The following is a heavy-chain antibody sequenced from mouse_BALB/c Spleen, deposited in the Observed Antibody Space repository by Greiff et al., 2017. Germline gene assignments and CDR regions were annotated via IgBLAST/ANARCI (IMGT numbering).Heavy chain of an antibody. CDR2: INPSSGYT. Sequence: QVQLQQSAAELARPGASVKMSCKASGYTFTSYTMHWVKQRPGQGLEWIGYINPSSGYTEYNQKFKDKTTLTADKSSSTAYMQLSSLTSEDSAVYYCARGGYYGSRGFDYWGQGTTLTVSS. D-gene: IGHD1-1*01. CDR3: ARGGYYGSRGFDY. CDR1: GYTFTSYT. J-gene: IGHJ2*01. V-gene: IGHV1-4*02.